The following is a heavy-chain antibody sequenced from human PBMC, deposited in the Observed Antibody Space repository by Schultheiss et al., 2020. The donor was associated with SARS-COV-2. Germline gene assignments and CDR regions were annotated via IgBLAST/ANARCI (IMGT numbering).Heavy chain of an antibody. CDR2: IKQDGSEK. D-gene: IGHD6-13*01. CDR3: ARDGTGGYSSSWSHVGY. V-gene: IGHV3-7*01. CDR1: GFTFSSYW. Sequence: GGSLRLSCAASGFTFSSYWMSWVRQAPGKGLEWVANIKQDGSEKYYVDSVKGRFTISRDNAKNSLYLQMNSLRAEDTAVYYCARDGTGGYSSSWSHVGYWGQGTLVTVSS. J-gene: IGHJ4*02.